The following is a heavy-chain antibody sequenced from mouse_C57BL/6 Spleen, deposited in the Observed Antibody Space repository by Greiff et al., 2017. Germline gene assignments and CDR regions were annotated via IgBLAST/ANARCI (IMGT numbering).Heavy chain of an antibody. D-gene: IGHD1-1*01. V-gene: IGHV1-80*01. CDR3: ERTSITTVVGYYAMDY. Sequence: VQLQQSGAELVKPGASVKMSCKASGYAFSSYWMNWVKQRPGQGLEWIGAIYPGDGDTNYNRKFKGKATLTADKSSSTAYMQLSSLTSEDSAVYFCERTSITTVVGYYAMDYWGQGTSVTVSS. J-gene: IGHJ4*01. CDR2: IYPGDGDT. CDR1: GYAFSSYW.